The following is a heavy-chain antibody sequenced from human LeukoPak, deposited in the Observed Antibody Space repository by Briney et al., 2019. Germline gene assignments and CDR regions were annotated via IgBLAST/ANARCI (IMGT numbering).Heavy chain of an antibody. CDR2: ISYSGGG. V-gene: IGHV4-59*08. CDR3: ARRGGDSSGNFDY. J-gene: IGHJ4*02. CDR1: GASISSYY. Sequence: SETLSLTCTVSGASISSYYWSWFRKPPGKGLDWSAYISYSGGGNYYPSLNSRVLISVDTSKKQCSLRLSSVTAADTAVYYCARRGGDSSGNFDYWGQGTLVTVSS. D-gene: IGHD3-22*01.